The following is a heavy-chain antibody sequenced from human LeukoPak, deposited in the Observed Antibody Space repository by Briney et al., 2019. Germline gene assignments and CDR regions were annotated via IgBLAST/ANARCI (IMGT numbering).Heavy chain of an antibody. V-gene: IGHV3-11*04. J-gene: IGHJ4*02. Sequence: PGGSLRLSCAASRFTFRDHFMSWIRQPPGKGLEYVSCISSSGSDTYYSGSVKGRFTVSRDNAKNSLFLQMNSLRAEDSSVYYCATAPTEDGDGSSPGYWGQGTLVTVSS. D-gene: IGHD4-17*01. CDR2: ISSSGSDT. CDR3: ATAPTEDGDGSSPGY. CDR1: RFTFRDHF.